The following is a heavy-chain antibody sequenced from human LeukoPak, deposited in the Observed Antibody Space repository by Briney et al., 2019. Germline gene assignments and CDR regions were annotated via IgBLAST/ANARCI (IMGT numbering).Heavy chain of an antibody. Sequence: ASQTLSLTCTVSGGSISSGDYYWSWIRQPPGKGLEWIGYIYYGGSTYYNPSLKSRVTISVDTSKNQFSLKLSSVTAADTAVYYCARVRSGYSHYTRINWFDPWGQGTLVTVSS. V-gene: IGHV4-30-4*01. J-gene: IGHJ5*02. CDR2: IYYGGST. CDR3: ARVRSGYSHYTRINWFDP. D-gene: IGHD6-13*01. CDR1: GGSISSGDYY.